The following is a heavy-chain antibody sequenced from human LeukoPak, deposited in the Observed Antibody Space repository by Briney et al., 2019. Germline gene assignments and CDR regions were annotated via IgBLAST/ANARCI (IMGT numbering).Heavy chain of an antibody. CDR3: AKPDGPDF. CDR2: ITSSGGST. V-gene: IGHV3-23*01. Sequence: GGCLTLACAASGLTFSTYTMSWVRQAPGKGLEWVSSITSSGGSTYYADSVKGRFTISRDTSKNTLYLQMNSLRAEDTAVYYCAKPDGPDFWGQGTLDTVSS. J-gene: IGHJ4*02. CDR1: GLTFSTYT. D-gene: IGHD2-8*01.